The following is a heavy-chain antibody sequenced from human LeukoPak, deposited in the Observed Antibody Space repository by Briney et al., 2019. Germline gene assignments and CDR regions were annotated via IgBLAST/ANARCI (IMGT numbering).Heavy chain of an antibody. CDR2: IRSKAYGGTT. Sequence: GGSLRLSCTASGFTFGDYAMSWVRQAPGKGLEWVGFIRSKAYGGTTEYAASVKGRFTISRDDSKSIAYLQMNSLKTEDTAVYYCTRVIRAGYSSGWSPDYWGQGTLVTVSS. V-gene: IGHV3-49*04. D-gene: IGHD6-19*01. CDR3: TRVIRAGYSSGWSPDY. J-gene: IGHJ4*02. CDR1: GFTFGDYA.